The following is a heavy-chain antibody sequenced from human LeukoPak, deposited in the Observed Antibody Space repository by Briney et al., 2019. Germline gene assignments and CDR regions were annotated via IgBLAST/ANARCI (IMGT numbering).Heavy chain of an antibody. CDR3: ARASYCSSTSCYIYDY. J-gene: IGHJ4*02. CDR2: IYTSGST. D-gene: IGHD2-2*02. CDR1: GGSISSYY. Sequence: PSETLSLTCTVSGGSISSYYWSWIRQPAGKGLEWIGRIYTSGSTNYNPSLKSRVTMSVDTSKNQFSLKLSSVTAADTAVYYCARASYCSSTSCYIYDYWGQGTLVTVSS. V-gene: IGHV4-4*07.